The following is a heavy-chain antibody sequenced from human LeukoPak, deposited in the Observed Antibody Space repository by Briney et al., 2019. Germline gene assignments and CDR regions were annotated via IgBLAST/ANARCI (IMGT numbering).Heavy chain of an antibody. V-gene: IGHV3-21*01. J-gene: IGHJ6*03. CDR3: ARVEATTGRNYRYYYMDV. CDR1: GFYFSSYS. CDR2: INSGSTYM. D-gene: IGHD1-1*01. Sequence: GGSLRLSCGASGFYFSSYSMNWVRQAPGKGLEWVSSINSGSTYMYYADSVKGRFTISRDNAKNSLHLQMDSLRVEDTAVYFCARVEATTGRNYRYYYMDVWGKGTTVTVPS.